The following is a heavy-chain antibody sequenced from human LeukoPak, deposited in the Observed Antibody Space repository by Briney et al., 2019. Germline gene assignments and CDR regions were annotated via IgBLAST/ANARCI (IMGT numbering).Heavy chain of an antibody. CDR1: GGSISSGGYY. CDR2: IYHSGST. V-gene: IGHV4-30-2*01. J-gene: IGHJ4*02. Sequence: SETLSLTCTVSGGSISSGGYYWSWIRQPPGKGLEWIGYIYHSGSTYYNPSLKSRVTISVDRSKNQFSLKLSSVTAADTAVYYCASTLNYDFWSGQIDYWGQGTLVTVSS. D-gene: IGHD3-3*01. CDR3: ASTLNYDFWSGQIDY.